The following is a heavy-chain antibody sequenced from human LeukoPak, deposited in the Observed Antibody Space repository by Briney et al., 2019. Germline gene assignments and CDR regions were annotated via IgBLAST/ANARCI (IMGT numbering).Heavy chain of an antibody. J-gene: IGHJ5*02. Sequence: SETLSLTCTVSGDSISSGDYSWSWIRQPSGKGLEWIGYIFHTGSSYYNPSLRSRVTISVDRSRNQFSLRLTSVTAADTAVYYCARELWFVNAPGSWLDPWGQGTLVTVSS. CDR2: IFHTGSS. D-gene: IGHD3-10*01. CDR1: GDSISSGDYS. CDR3: ARELWFVNAPGSWLDP. V-gene: IGHV4-30-2*01.